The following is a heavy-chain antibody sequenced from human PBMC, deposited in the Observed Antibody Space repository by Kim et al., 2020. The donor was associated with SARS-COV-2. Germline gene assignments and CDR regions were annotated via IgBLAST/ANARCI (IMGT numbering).Heavy chain of an antibody. Sequence: SVKVSCKASGGTFSSYAISWVRQAPGQGLEWMGGIIPIFGTANYAQKFQGRVTITADESTSTAYMELSSLRSEDTAVYYCARGSFRYYDILTGYYSGPNWFDPWGQGTLVTVSS. CDR3: ARGSFRYYDILTGYYSGPNWFDP. CDR1: GGTFSSYA. V-gene: IGHV1-69*13. CDR2: IIPIFGTA. D-gene: IGHD3-9*01. J-gene: IGHJ5*02.